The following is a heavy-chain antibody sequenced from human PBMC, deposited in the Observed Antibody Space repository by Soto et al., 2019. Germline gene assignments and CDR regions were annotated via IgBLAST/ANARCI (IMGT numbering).Heavy chain of an antibody. CDR3: ARGLYYYDSRGYWGY. Sequence: GGSLRLSCAASGFTFSSYSMNWVRQAPGKGPEWVSYISSSSSTIYYADSVKGRFTISRDNAKNSLYLQMNSLRDEDTAVYYCARGLYYYDSRGYWGYWGQGTLVTVS. CDR1: GFTFSSYS. CDR2: ISSSSSTI. V-gene: IGHV3-48*02. D-gene: IGHD3-22*01. J-gene: IGHJ4*02.